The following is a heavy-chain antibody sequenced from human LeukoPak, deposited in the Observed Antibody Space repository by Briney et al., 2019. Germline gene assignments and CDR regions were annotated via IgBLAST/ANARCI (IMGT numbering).Heavy chain of an antibody. Sequence: SVKVSCKASGGTFSSYAISWVRQAPGQGLEWMGRIIPIFGTANHAQKFQGRVTITTDESTSTAYMELSSLRSEDTAVYYCARDGTFNIAVAEYFDYWGQGTLVTVSS. D-gene: IGHD6-19*01. CDR2: IIPIFGTA. CDR1: GGTFSSYA. V-gene: IGHV1-69*05. CDR3: ARDGTFNIAVAEYFDY. J-gene: IGHJ4*02.